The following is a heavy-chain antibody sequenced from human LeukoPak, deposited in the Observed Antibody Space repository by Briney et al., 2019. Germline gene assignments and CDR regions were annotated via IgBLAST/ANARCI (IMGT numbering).Heavy chain of an antibody. CDR2: ISYDGSNK. J-gene: IGHJ4*02. D-gene: IGHD2-2*01. CDR3: ATSPPSTYFDY. Sequence: GGSVRLSCAASGFTFSSYAMHWVRQAPGKGLEWVAVISYDGSNKYYADSVKGRFTISRDNSKNTLYLQMNSLRAEDTAVYYCATSPPSTYFDYWGQGTLVTVSS. V-gene: IGHV3-30*04. CDR1: GFTFSSYA.